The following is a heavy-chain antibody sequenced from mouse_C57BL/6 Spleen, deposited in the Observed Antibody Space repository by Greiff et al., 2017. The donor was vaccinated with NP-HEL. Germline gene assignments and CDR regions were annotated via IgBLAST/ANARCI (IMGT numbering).Heavy chain of an antibody. J-gene: IGHJ3*01. D-gene: IGHD1-1*01. CDR1: GFTFSSYA. CDR2: ISDGGSYT. V-gene: IGHV5-4*01. Sequence: EVQRVESGGGLVKPGGSLKLSCAASGFTFSSYAMSWVRQTPEKRLEWVATISDGGSYTYYPDNVKGRFTISRDNAKNNLYLQMSHLKSEDTAMYYLAMDCGSSPWFAYWGQGTLVTVSA. CDR3: AMDCGSSPWFAY.